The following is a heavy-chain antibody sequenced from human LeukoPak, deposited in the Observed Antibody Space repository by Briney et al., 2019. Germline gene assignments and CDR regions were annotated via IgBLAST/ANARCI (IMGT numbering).Heavy chain of an antibody. J-gene: IGHJ4*02. Sequence: PGGSLRLSCAASGLIFSNYALSWVRQAPGKGLEWVSSIKINSSSTYYADSVKGRFTISRDNSKSTLYLQMNSLRAEDTAVYYCAKVVTDDYWGQGTLVTVSS. V-gene: IGHV3-23*01. CDR3: AKVVTDDY. CDR1: GLIFSNYA. D-gene: IGHD4-23*01. CDR2: IKINSSST.